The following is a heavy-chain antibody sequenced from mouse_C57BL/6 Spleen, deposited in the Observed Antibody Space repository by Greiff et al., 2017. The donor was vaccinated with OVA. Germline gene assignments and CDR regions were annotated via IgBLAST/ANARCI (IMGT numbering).Heavy chain of an antibody. Sequence: EVKLVESVAELVRPGASVKLSCTASGFNIKNTYMHWVKQRPEQGLAWIGRIDRANGNTKYAPKFQGKATITADTSSNTAYLQLSSLTSEDTAIYYCARPVGDWYFDVWGTGTTVTVSS. V-gene: IGHV14-3*01. CDR2: IDRANGNT. J-gene: IGHJ1*03. CDR3: ARPVGDWYFDV. CDR1: GFNIKNTY. D-gene: IGHD1-1*01.